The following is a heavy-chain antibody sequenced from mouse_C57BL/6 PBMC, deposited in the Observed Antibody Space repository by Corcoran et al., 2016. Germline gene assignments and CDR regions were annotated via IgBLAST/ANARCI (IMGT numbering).Heavy chain of an antibody. V-gene: IGHV1-19*01. CDR2: INPYNGGT. D-gene: IGHD1-1*01. Sequence: EVQLQQSGPVLVKPGASVKMSCKASGCTFTDYYMNWVKQSHGKSLEWIGVINPYNGGTSYNQKFKGKATLTVDKSSSTAYMELNSLTSEDSAVYYCARPSLIYYYGSSHQAWFAYWGQGTLVTVSA. J-gene: IGHJ3*01. CDR3: ARPSLIYYYGSSHQAWFAY. CDR1: GCTFTDYY.